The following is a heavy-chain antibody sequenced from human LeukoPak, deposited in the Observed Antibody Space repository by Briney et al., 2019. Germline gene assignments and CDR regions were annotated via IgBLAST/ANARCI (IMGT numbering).Heavy chain of an antibody. V-gene: IGHV4-4*07. CDR2: LYVSGST. CDR3: VRGGRPISSWWFDP. Sequence: SETLSLTCTVSGGSISGYYWSWIRQPAGKGLEWIGRLYVSGSTDYNPSLRSRVTMSVDTSKNQFSLKLSSVTAADTAVFYCVRGGRPISSWWFDPWGQGTLVTVSS. CDR1: GGSISGYY. J-gene: IGHJ5*02. D-gene: IGHD6-13*01.